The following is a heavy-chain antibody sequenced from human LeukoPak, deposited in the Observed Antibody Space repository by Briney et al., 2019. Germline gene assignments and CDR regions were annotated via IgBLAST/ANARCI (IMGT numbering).Heavy chain of an antibody. Sequence: ASVKVSCKASGYTFTGYYMHWVRQAPGQGLEWMGWINPNSGGTNYAQKFQGWATMTRDTSISTAYMELSRLRSDDTAVYYCARGSGYDLGGFDYWGQGTLVTVSS. D-gene: IGHD5-12*01. J-gene: IGHJ4*02. V-gene: IGHV1-2*04. CDR3: ARGSGYDLGGFDY. CDR2: INPNSGGT. CDR1: GYTFTGYY.